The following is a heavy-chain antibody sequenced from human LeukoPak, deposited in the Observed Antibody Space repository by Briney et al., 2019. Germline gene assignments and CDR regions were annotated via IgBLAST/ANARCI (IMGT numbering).Heavy chain of an antibody. J-gene: IGHJ4*02. CDR1: GFTFSSYW. Sequence: PGGSLRLSCAASGFTFSSYWMSWVRQAPGKGLEWVANIKQDGSEKYYVDSVKGRFTISRDNAKNSLYLQMNSLRAEDTAVYYCARDSSSGWYHYYFDYWGQGTLVTVSS. V-gene: IGHV3-7*01. D-gene: IGHD6-19*01. CDR3: ARDSSSGWYHYYFDY. CDR2: IKQDGSEK.